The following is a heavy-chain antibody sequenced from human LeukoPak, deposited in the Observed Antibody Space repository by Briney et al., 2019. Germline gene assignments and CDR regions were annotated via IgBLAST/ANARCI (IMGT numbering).Heavy chain of an antibody. J-gene: IGHJ6*03. D-gene: IGHD6-19*01. CDR2: MNPNSGNT. CDR1: GYTFTSYD. V-gene: IGHV1-8*03. CDR3: ARRAVAYYYYHYMDV. Sequence: PEASVKVSCKASGYTFTSYDINWVRQATGQGLEWMGWMNPNSGNTGYAQKFQGRVTITRNTSISTAYMELSSLRSEDTAVYYCARRAVAYYYYHYMDVWGKGTTVTVSS.